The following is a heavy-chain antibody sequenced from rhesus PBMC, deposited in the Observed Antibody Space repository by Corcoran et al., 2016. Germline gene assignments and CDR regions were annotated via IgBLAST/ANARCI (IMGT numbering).Heavy chain of an antibody. CDR3: AKYHGSENDWRYNRFDV. V-gene: IGHV4S11*01. CDR2: FYGSGGGT. Sequence: QVQLQESGPGLVKPLETLSLTCAVSGDSVSSYLWSWVRQPPGQGLEWIGYFYGSGGGTNYHPSLKSRVTLSVDTSRNQFSLKLNAVTAADTAVYYCAKYHGSENDWRYNRFDVWGAGVLVTVSS. J-gene: IGHJ5-1*01. CDR1: GDSVSSYL. D-gene: IGHD1-14*01.